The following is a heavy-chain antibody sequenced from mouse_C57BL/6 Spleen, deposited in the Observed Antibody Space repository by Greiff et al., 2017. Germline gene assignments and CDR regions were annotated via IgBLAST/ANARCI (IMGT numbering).Heavy chain of an antibody. CDR2: IHPNSGST. CDR1: GYTFTSYW. J-gene: IGHJ3*01. V-gene: IGHV1-64*01. CDR3: ARGKYYVGFAY. Sequence: QVQLQQPGAELVNPGASVKLSCKASGYTFTSYWMHWVKQRPGQGLEWIGMIHPNSGSTNYNEKFKSKATLTVDKSSSTAYMQLSSLTSEDSAVYYCARGKYYVGFAYWGQGTLVTVSA. D-gene: IGHD1-1*01.